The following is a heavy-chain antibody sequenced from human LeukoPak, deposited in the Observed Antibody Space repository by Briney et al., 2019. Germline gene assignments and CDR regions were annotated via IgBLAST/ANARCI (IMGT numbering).Heavy chain of an antibody. CDR3: ARAGRIAAAGSWFDP. CDR2: INPNSGGT. CDR1: GYTFTGYY. V-gene: IGHV1-2*04. J-gene: IGHJ5*02. Sequence: ASVKVSCKASGYTFTGYYMHWVRQAPGQGLEWMGWINPNSGGTNYAQKFQGWVTMTRDTSISTAYMELSRLRSDDTAVYYCARAGRIAAAGSWFDPWGQGTLVTVSS. D-gene: IGHD6-13*01.